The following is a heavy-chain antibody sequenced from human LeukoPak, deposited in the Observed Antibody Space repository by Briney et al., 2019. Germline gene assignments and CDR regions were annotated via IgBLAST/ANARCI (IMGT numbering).Heavy chain of an antibody. J-gene: IGHJ5*02. CDR1: GFTFSSYG. D-gene: IGHD3-22*01. CDR3: AKERFSSMIVRGFDP. Sequence: GGSLRLSCAASGFTFSSYGMHWVRQAPGKGLEWVAVIWYDGSNKYYADSVKGRFTISRDNSKNTLFLQMNSLRAEDTAVYYCAKERFSSMIVRGFDPWGQGTLVTVSS. V-gene: IGHV3-33*06. CDR2: IWYDGSNK.